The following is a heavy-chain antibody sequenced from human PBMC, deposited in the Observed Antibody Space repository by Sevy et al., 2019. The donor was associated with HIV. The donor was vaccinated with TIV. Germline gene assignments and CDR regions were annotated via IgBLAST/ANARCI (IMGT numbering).Heavy chain of an antibody. J-gene: IGHJ6*02. CDR1: GYTFTNYG. CDR2: VSAYNGNT. Sequence: ASVKVSCESSGYTFTNYGIGWVRQAPGQGLEWMGWVSAYNGNTNYAQKLQGRVTMTTDTSTSTAYMELRSLRSDDTAVYYCARDSIPMVQGVIITPYYYGMDVWGQGTTVTVSS. CDR3: ARDSIPMVQGVIITPYYYGMDV. D-gene: IGHD3-10*01. V-gene: IGHV1-18*01.